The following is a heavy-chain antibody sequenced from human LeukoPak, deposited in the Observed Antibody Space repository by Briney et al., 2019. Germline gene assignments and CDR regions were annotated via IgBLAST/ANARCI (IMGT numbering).Heavy chain of an antibody. Sequence: GGSVRLSCAASGFTFSSYGMHWVRQAPGKGLEWVAVIWYYGSNTYYADSVKGRFTISRDNSKNTLYLQLNSLRADDTAVYYRSRDKGIPRYYFDSWGQGTLVTVSS. CDR2: IWYYGSNT. CDR1: GFTFSSYG. D-gene: IGHD5-18*01. J-gene: IGHJ4*02. V-gene: IGHV3-33*04. CDR3: SRDKGIPRYYFDS.